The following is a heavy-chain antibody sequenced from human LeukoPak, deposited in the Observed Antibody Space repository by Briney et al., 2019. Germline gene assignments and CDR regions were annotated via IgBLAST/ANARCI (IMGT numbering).Heavy chain of an antibody. V-gene: IGHV1-2*02. CDR2: INPNSGGT. CDR1: GYTFTGYY. D-gene: IGHD2-15*01. CDR3: ARDGYCSGGSCYIDY. Sequence: ASVKVSCKASGYTFTGYYMHWVRQAPGQGLEWMGWINPNSGGTNYAQKFQGRVTMTRDTSISTAYMELSRLRSDDTAVYYCARDGYCSGGSCYIDYWGQGTLVTVSS. J-gene: IGHJ4*02.